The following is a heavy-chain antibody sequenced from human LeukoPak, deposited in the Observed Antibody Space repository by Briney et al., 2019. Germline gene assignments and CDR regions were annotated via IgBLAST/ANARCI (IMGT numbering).Heavy chain of an antibody. Sequence: EASVKVSCKASGYTFTSYAMNWVRQAPGQGLEWMGWINTNTGNPTYAQGFTGRFVFSLDTSVSTAYLQISSLKAEDTAVYYCARVFSSSYSSSWYGYWGQGTLVTVSS. D-gene: IGHD6-13*01. CDR3: ARVFSSSYSSSWYGY. V-gene: IGHV7-4-1*02. CDR1: GYTFTSYA. CDR2: INTNTGNP. J-gene: IGHJ4*02.